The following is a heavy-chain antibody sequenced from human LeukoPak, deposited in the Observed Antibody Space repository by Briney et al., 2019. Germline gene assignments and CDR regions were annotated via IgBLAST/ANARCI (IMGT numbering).Heavy chain of an antibody. CDR3: ARIGGSYYLDY. J-gene: IGHJ4*02. Sequence: PSETLSLTCTVSGGSISSGGYYWSWIRQPPGKGPEWIGYIYHSGSTYYNPSLKSRVTISVDTSKNQFSLKLSSVTAADTAVYYCARIGGSYYLDYWGQGTLVTVSS. CDR1: GGSISSGGYY. CDR2: IYHSGST. V-gene: IGHV4-30-2*01. D-gene: IGHD1-26*01.